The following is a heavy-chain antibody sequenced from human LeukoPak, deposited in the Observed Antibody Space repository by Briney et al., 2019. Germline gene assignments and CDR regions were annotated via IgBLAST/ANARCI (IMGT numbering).Heavy chain of an antibody. CDR3: ASGYFNSSGFYAAFDI. Sequence: PSGTLSLTCAVSGGSISSSNWWNWVRQPPGKGLEWIGEIYLSGRTTYSPSLKSRVTISADKSKNQFSLKLTSATAADTAVYYCASGYFNSSGFYAAFDIWGQGTLVTVSS. J-gene: IGHJ3*02. CDR2: IYLSGRT. CDR1: GGSISSSNW. D-gene: IGHD3-22*01. V-gene: IGHV4-4*02.